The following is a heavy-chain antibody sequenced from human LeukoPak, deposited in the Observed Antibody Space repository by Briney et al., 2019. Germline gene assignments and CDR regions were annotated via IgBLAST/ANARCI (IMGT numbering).Heavy chain of an antibody. V-gene: IGHV4-61*02. CDR3: ARHARDGYNWRPRGFDY. Sequence: PSETLSLTCAVYGGSFSSGSYYWSWIRQPAGKGLEWIGRIYTSGSTNYNPSLKSRVTISVDTSKNQFSLKLSSVTAADTAVYYCARHARDGYNWRPRGFDYWGQGTLVTVSS. D-gene: IGHD5-24*01. CDR1: GGSFSSGSYY. CDR2: IYTSGST. J-gene: IGHJ4*02.